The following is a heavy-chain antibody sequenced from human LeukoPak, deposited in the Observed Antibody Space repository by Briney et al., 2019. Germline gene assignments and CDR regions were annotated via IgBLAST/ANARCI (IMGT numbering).Heavy chain of an antibody. CDR1: GYSFPTYC. Sequence: GESLKISCKGSGYSFPTYCIGWVRQMPGKGLEWMGIICPGDSDTRYSPSFQGQITISVDKSISTTYLQWSTLKPSDTAMYYCARHHRGVGADWFGPWGQGTLVTVSS. CDR3: ARHHRGVGADWFGP. V-gene: IGHV5-51*01. D-gene: IGHD1-26*01. CDR2: ICPGDSDT. J-gene: IGHJ5*02.